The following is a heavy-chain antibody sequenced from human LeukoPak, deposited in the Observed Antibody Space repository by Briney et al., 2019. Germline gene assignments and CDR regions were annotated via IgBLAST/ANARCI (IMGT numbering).Heavy chain of an antibody. D-gene: IGHD6-19*01. V-gene: IGHV1-18*01. CDR2: ISAYNGNT. Sequence: ASVKVSCKASGYTFTSYGISWVRQAPGQGLEWMGWISAYNGNTNYAQKLQGRVTMTTDTSTSTAYMELSRLRSDDTAVYYCARDQAGYSSGFSSNYWGQGTLVTVSS. CDR1: GYTFTSYG. CDR3: ARDQAGYSSGFSSNY. J-gene: IGHJ4*02.